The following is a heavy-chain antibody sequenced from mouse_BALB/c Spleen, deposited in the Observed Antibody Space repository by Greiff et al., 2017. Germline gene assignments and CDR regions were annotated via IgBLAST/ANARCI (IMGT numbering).Heavy chain of an antibody. D-gene: IGHD2-4*01. CDR2: IWRGGST. CDR1: GFSLTSYG. CDR3: AKNSRDYDPFAY. Sequence: VKLMESGPSLVQPSQSLSITCTVSGFSLTSYGVHWVRQSPGKGLEWLGVIWRGGSTDYNAAFMSRLSITKDNSKSQVFFKMNSLQADDTAIYYCAKNSRDYDPFAYWGQGTLVTVSA. V-gene: IGHV2-5-1*01. J-gene: IGHJ3*01.